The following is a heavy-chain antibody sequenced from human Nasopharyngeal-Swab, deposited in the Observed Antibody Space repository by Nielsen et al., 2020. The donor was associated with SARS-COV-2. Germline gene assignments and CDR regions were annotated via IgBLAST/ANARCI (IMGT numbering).Heavy chain of an antibody. CDR1: GFVFSGSA. V-gene: IGHV3-73*01. J-gene: IGHJ4*02. CDR2: IGDKAHNYAT. Sequence: GGSLRLSCAASGFVFSGSAIHWVRQASGKGLEWVGRIGDKAHNYATTYGASVKGRFTISRDDSKNTVFLRMDSLRTEDTALYYCTTDFYFDYWGQGTLVTVSS. CDR3: TTDFYFDY.